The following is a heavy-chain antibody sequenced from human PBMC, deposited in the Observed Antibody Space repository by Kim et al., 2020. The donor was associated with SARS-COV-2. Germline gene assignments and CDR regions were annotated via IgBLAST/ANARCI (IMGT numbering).Heavy chain of an antibody. CDR2: IYPGDSDT. J-gene: IGHJ6*02. Sequence: GASLQISCKGSGYSFTSYWIGWVRQMPGKGLEWMGIIYPGDSDTRYSPSFQGQVTISADKSISTAYLQWSSLKASDTAMYYCARHVRQWLVTVDYYGMDVWGQGTTVTVSS. V-gene: IGHV5-51*01. D-gene: IGHD6-19*01. CDR1: GYSFTSYW. CDR3: ARHVRQWLVTVDYYGMDV.